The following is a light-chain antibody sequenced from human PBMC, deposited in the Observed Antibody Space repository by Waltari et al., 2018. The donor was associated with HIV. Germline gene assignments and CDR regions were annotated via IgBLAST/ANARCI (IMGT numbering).Light chain of an antibody. Sequence: QSVLTQPPSASGTSGQRVTISCSGSSSTIGSNYVYWYQQLPGTAPKLLIYTNNQRPSGVPDRFSGSKSGTSASLAISGLRSEDEADYYCAAWDDSLWVFGGGTKLTVL. CDR3: AAWDDSLWV. CDR1: SSTIGSNY. J-gene: IGLJ3*02. CDR2: TNN. V-gene: IGLV1-47*01.